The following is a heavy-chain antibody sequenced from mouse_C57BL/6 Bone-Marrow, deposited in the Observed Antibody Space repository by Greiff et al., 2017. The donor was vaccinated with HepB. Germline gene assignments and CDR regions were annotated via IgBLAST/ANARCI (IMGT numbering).Heavy chain of an antibody. V-gene: IGHV1-53*01. CDR3: ARSILRVPYFDC. J-gene: IGHJ2*01. D-gene: IGHD1-1*01. CDR2: INPSNGGT. Sequence: VQLQQSGTELVKPGASVKLSCKASGYTFTSYWMHWVKQRPGQGLEWIGNINPSNGGTNYNEKFKSKATLTVDKSSSTAYMQLSSLTSEDSAVYYCARSILRVPYFDCWGQGTTLTVSS. CDR1: GYTFTSYW.